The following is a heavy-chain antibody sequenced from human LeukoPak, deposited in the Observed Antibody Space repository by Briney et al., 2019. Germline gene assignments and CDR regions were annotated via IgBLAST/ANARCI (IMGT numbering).Heavy chain of an antibody. CDR3: ATLGGSGWSNWFDP. J-gene: IGHJ5*02. CDR1: GYSISSGYY. V-gene: IGHV4-38-2*02. CDR2: IYHSGST. D-gene: IGHD6-19*01. Sequence: SETLSLTCTVSGYSISSGYYWGWIRQPPGKGLEWIGSIYHSGSTYYNPSLKSRVTISVDTSKNQFSLKLSSVTAADTAVYYCATLGGSGWSNWFDPWGQGTLVTVSS.